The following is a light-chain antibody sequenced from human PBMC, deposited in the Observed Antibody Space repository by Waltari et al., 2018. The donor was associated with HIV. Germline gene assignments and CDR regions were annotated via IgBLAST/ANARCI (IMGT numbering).Light chain of an antibody. CDR3: GVWDSTLKQWL. J-gene: IGLJ3*02. CDR1: TSNVETQG. CDR2: RNY. V-gene: IGLV1-47*01. Sequence: QSVLTQPPSASGAPGHTVPISCSGSTSNVETQGVSWYQHLPGTAPKLLIYRNYQRPSGVPDRFSSSKSGASASLIISGLRSEDEADYFCGVWDSTLKQWLFGGRTKLTVL.